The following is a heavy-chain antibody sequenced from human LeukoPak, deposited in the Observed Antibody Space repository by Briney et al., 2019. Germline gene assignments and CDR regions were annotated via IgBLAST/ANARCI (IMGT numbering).Heavy chain of an antibody. V-gene: IGHV3-23*01. CDR3: AKEGIYYDSSGYYDY. D-gene: IGHD3-22*01. CDR2: ISGSGGST. Sequence: GGSLRLSCAASGFTFINYAMSWVRQAPGKGLEWVSAISGSGGSTYYADSVKGRFTISRDNSKNTLYLQMNSLRAEDTAVYYCAKEGIYYDSSGYYDYWGQGTLVTASS. CDR1: GFTFINYA. J-gene: IGHJ4*02.